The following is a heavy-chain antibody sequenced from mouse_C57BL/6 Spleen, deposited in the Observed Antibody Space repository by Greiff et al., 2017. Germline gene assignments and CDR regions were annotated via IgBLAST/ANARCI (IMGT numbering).Heavy chain of an antibody. CDR2: ISSGSSTI. CDR1: GFTFSDYG. Sequence: DVQLVESGGGLVKPGGSLKLSCAASGFTFSDYGMHWVRQAPEKGLEWVAYISSGSSTIYYADTVKGRFTISRDNAKNTLFLQMTSLRSEDTAMYYCARIGGYAMDYWGQGTSVTVSS. CDR3: ARIGGYAMDY. J-gene: IGHJ4*01. V-gene: IGHV5-17*01.